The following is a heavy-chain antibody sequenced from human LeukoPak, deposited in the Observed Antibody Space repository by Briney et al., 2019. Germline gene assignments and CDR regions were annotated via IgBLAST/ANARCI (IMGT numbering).Heavy chain of an antibody. D-gene: IGHD1-1*01. V-gene: IGHV1-2*02. CDR3: ARVQVSDDNWGFFDY. CDR2: INPNSGGS. CDR1: GYTFPANY. J-gene: IGHJ4*02. Sequence: ASEKVSCKASGYTFPANYMHWVRQARGQGLEWMGWINPNSGGSNCAQKFQGRVTMTRETSISTAYMELSRLSSDDTAVYYCARVQVSDDNWGFFDYWGQGTLVTVSS.